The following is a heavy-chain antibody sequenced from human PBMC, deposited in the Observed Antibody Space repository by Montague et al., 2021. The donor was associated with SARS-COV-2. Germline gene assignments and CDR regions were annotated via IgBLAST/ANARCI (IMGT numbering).Heavy chain of an antibody. CDR2: IYDSGSP. D-gene: IGHD3-9*01. V-gene: IGHV4-59*08. Sequence: SETLSLTCIVPGGSISRYYWSWIRQSPGKGLEWIANIYDSGSPNYNPSLSSRVTVSVDTSKSQFSLKLTSVTAADTALYYCARHRIYFAVSCWGEGTLVTVSA. CDR3: ARHRIYFAVSC. J-gene: IGHJ4*02. CDR1: GGSISRYY.